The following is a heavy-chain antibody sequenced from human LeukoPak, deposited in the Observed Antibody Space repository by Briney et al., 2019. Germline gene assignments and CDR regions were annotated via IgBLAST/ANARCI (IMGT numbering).Heavy chain of an antibody. CDR2: ISGSGDST. D-gene: IGHD1-26*01. J-gene: IGHJ3*02. V-gene: IGHV3-23*01. CDR3: AKDQGGGGSYPPDAFDI. CDR1: GFTFSSYA. Sequence: GGSLRLSCAASGFTFSSYAMSWVRQAPGKGLEWVSAISGSGDSTYYADSVKGRFTISRDNSKNALYLQMNSLRAEDTAVYYCAKDQGGGGSYPPDAFDIWGQGTMVTVSS.